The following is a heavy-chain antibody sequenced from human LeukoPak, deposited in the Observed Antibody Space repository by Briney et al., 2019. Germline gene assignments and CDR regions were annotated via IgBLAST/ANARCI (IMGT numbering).Heavy chain of an antibody. CDR3: ARDRPPYYYDSSGYKTDAFDI. D-gene: IGHD3-22*01. Sequence: GGSLRLSCAASGFTFSSYAMSWVRQAPGKGLEWVSSISSSSSYIYYADSVKGRFTISRDNAKYSLYLQMNSLRAEDTAVYYCARDRPPYYYDSSGYKTDAFDIWGQGTMVTVSS. CDR2: ISSSSSYI. J-gene: IGHJ3*02. CDR1: GFTFSSYA. V-gene: IGHV3-21*01.